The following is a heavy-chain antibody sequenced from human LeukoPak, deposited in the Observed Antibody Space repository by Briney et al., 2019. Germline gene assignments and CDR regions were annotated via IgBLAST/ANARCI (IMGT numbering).Heavy chain of an antibody. J-gene: IGHJ4*02. Sequence: GGSLRLSCATSGITFRNYWMHWVRQAPGKGLVWVSEISGSGESTYYGDSVKGRFTISRDNSKNTLYLQMNSLRAGDTAIYYCAREHWDFDYWGQGTLVTVSS. V-gene: IGHV3-23*01. CDR3: AREHWDFDY. D-gene: IGHD7-27*01. CDR2: ISGSGEST. CDR1: GITFRNYW.